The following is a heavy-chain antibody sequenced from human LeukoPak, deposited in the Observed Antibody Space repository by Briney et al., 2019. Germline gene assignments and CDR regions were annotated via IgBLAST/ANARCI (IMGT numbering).Heavy chain of an antibody. D-gene: IGHD3-16*01. V-gene: IGHV1-3*01. CDR3: ASRWGGRDFFDY. J-gene: IGHJ4*02. Sequence: KFQGRVTITRDTSASTAYMELSSLRSEDTAVYYCASRWGGRDFFDYWGQGTLVTVSS.